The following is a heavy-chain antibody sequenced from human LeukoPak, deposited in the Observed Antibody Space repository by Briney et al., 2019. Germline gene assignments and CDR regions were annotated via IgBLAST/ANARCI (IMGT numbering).Heavy chain of an antibody. D-gene: IGHD6-13*01. V-gene: IGHV4-38-2*02. CDR1: GYSISSGYY. Sequence: SETLSLTCTVSGYSISSGYYWGWIRQPPGKGLEWIGSIYYSGSTYYNPSLKSRVTISVDTSKNQFSLKLSSVTAADTAVYYCARVIAAFSYWGQGTLVTVSS. J-gene: IGHJ4*02. CDR3: ARVIAAFSY. CDR2: IYYSGST.